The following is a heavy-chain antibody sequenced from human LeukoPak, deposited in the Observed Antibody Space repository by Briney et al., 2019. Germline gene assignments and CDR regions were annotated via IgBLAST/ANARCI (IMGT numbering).Heavy chain of an antibody. J-gene: IGHJ4*02. Sequence: SETLSLTCTISGGSMSVGRRYWGWVRQPPGKGLEWIASIYYDGTTYYYPSLKSRVNISMDSSKNHFSLEVKSVTAADTAMYYCATGGGIAVSHVWGQGIMVAVST. CDR2: IYYDGTT. V-gene: IGHV4-39*07. CDR3: ATGGGIAVSHV. CDR1: GGSMSVGRRY. D-gene: IGHD6-19*01.